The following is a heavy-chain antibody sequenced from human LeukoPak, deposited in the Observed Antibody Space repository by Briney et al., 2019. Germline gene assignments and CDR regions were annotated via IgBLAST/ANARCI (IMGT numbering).Heavy chain of an antibody. D-gene: IGHD1-26*01. V-gene: IGHV3-53*01. CDR1: GFTVSSNY. CDR3: ARVFSGSYEGGDY. CDR2: IYSGGST. J-gene: IGHJ4*02. Sequence: LAGGSLRLSCAASGFTVSSNYMSWVRQAPGKGLEWVSVIYSGGSTYYADSVKGRFTISRDNSKNTLYLQMNSLRAEDTAVYYCARVFSGSYEGGDYWGQGTLVTVSS.